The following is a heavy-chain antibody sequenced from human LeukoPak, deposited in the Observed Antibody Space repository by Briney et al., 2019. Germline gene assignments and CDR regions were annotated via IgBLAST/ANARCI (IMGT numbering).Heavy chain of an antibody. CDR2: IYYSGST. Sequence: PSETLSLTCAVYGGSFSGYYWSWIRQPPGKGLEWIGYIYYSGSTNYNPSLKSRVTISVDTSKNQFSLKLSSVTAADTAVYYCASSASEYCSGGSCTVDYWGQGTLVTVSS. V-gene: IGHV4-59*01. CDR3: ASSASEYCSGGSCTVDY. J-gene: IGHJ4*02. CDR1: GGSFSGYY. D-gene: IGHD2-15*01.